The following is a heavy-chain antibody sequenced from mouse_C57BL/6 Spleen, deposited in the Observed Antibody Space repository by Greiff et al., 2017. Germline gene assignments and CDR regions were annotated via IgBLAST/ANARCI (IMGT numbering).Heavy chain of an antibody. CDR3: ARSRDYYGSIQYSY. V-gene: IGHV1-52*01. D-gene: IGHD1-1*01. Sequence: VQLQQPGAELVKPGASVKLSCKASGYTFTSYWMPWVQQRPIQGLEWIGNIDPCDSETHYKDKFKDKATLTVDKSYSTAYMQLSSLTSEDSAVYYCARSRDYYGSIQYSYWGQGTLVTAAA. CDR1: GYTFTSYW. J-gene: IGHJ3*01. CDR2: IDPCDSET.